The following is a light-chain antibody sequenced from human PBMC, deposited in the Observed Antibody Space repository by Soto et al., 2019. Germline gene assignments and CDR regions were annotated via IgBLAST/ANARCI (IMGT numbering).Light chain of an antibody. V-gene: IGLV2-23*01. CDR3: CSYAGSRKGVV. J-gene: IGLJ2*01. CDR2: EGS. CDR1: SSDVGSYNL. Sequence: QSALTQPASVSGSPGQSITISCTGTSSDVGSYNLVSWYQQHPGKAPKLIIYEGSKRPSGVSNRFSGSKSGNTASLTISGLQAEDEADYYCCSYAGSRKGVVFGGGTKLTVL.